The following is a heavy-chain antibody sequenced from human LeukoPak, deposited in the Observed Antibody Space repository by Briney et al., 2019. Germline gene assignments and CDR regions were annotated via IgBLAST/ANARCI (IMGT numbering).Heavy chain of an antibody. CDR3: AKVIRGYYASGSYYDAFDI. CDR2: ISGSGGST. D-gene: IGHD3-10*01. Sequence: PGGSLRLSCAVSGFTFSSYAMSWVRQAPGKGLEWVSTISGSGGSTYYADSVKGRFTISRDNSKNSLYLHMNSLRAEDTAVYYCAKVIRGYYASGSYYDAFDIWGQGTMVTVSS. CDR1: GFTFSSYA. J-gene: IGHJ3*02. V-gene: IGHV3-23*01.